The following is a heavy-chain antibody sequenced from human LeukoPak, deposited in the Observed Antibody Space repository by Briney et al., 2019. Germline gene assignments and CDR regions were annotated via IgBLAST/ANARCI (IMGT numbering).Heavy chain of an antibody. CDR2: ISSSGSTI. Sequence: GGSLRLSCAASGFTFSDYYMSWIRQAPGKGLEWVSYISSSGSTIYYADSVKGRFTISRDNAKNSLYLQMNSLRAEDTAVYYCARGPDDFWSGCYGNPRLYYYGMDVWGQGTTVTVSS. D-gene: IGHD3-3*01. CDR3: ARGPDDFWSGCYGNPRLYYYGMDV. CDR1: GFTFSDYY. V-gene: IGHV3-11*01. J-gene: IGHJ6*02.